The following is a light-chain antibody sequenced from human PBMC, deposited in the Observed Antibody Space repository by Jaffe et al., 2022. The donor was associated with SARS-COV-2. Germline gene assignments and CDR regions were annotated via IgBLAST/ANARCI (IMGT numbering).Light chain of an antibody. V-gene: IGLV2-14*03. J-gene: IGLJ1*01. CDR2: DVT. CDR1: SNDIGNYNY. Sequence: QSALTQPASVSGSPGQSITISCTGTSNDIGNYNYVSWYQQHPGKAGKAPKLMVYDVTNRPSGVSNRFSGSKSGNTASLTISGLQTEDEADYYCSSYTTNSTYVFGGGTKVTVL. CDR3: SSYTTNSTYV.